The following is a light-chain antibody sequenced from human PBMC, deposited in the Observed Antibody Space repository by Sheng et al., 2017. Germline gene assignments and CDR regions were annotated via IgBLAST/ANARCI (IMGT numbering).Light chain of an antibody. CDR1: QSVTGSY. Sequence: ENVLTQSPGTLSLSPGERATLSCRASQSVTGSYLAWYQQKPGQAPRLLIHDASNRATGIPARFSGSGSGTDFTLTINSLEPEDFALYYCQQYGSSPPHTFGQGTNLEI. J-gene: IGKJ2*01. CDR2: DAS. V-gene: IGKV3-20*01. CDR3: QQYGSSPPHT.